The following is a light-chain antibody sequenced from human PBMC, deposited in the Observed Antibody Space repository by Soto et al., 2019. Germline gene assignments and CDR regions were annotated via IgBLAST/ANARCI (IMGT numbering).Light chain of an antibody. CDR2: AAS. Sequence: DIQMPQSPSSLSASVGDRVTITCRASQSISSYLNWYQQKPGKATKLLIYAASSLQSGVPSRFSGSGSGTDFTLNISSLQPEDFATYYCQQSYSTPPTFGQGTRWIS. CDR3: QQSYSTPPT. CDR1: QSISSY. J-gene: IGKJ1*01. V-gene: IGKV1-39*01.